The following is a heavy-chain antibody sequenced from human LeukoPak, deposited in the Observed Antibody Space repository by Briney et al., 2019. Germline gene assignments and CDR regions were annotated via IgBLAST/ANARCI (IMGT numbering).Heavy chain of an antibody. D-gene: IGHD2-21*02. V-gene: IGHV3-11*03. Sequence: GGSLRLSCAASGFTFSDYYMSWIRQAPGKGLEWVSYISSSSSYTNYADSVKGRFTISRDNAKNSLYLQMNCLRAEDTAVYYCARSNCGGDCYPEDAFDIWGQGTMVTVSS. J-gene: IGHJ3*02. CDR3: ARSNCGGDCYPEDAFDI. CDR1: GFTFSDYY. CDR2: ISSSSSYT.